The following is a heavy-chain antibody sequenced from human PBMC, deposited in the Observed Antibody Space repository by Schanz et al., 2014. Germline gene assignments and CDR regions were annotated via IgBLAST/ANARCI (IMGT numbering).Heavy chain of an antibody. CDR2: INPSGGST. J-gene: IGHJ6*02. D-gene: IGHD4-17*01. V-gene: IGHV1-46*01. CDR3: ARNYGGHSEESDRYGMDV. CDR1: GYTFTRYY. Sequence: QGHLVQSGAEVKEPGASVKVSCKASGYTFTRYYIHWVRQAPGQGLEWMGIINPSGGSTTYAQKFQGRVTMTSDTSTSTVYMELSSLRSEDTAVYYCARNYGGHSEESDRYGMDVWGQGTTVTVSS.